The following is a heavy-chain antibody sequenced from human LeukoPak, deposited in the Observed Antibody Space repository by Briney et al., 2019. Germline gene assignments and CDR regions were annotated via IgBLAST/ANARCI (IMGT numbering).Heavy chain of an antibody. V-gene: IGHV1-46*01. CDR3: AREFVLTIADYYGMDV. D-gene: IGHD1-1*01. Sequence: ASVKVSCKASGYTFTSYYMHWVRQAPGQGREWMGIINPSGGSTSYAQKFQGRVTMTRDTSTSTVYMELSSLRSEDTAVYYCAREFVLTIADYYGMDVWGQGTTVTVSS. CDR1: GYTFTSYY. CDR2: INPSGGST. J-gene: IGHJ6*02.